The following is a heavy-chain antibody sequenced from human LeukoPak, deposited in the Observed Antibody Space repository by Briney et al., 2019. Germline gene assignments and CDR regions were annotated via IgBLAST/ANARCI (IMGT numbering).Heavy chain of an antibody. CDR1: GYSFTSYW. Sequence: GESLKIPCKGSGYSFTSYWIAWVRQMPGKGLEWMGIIYPGDSDTRYSPSFQGQVTISADKSISTAYLQWSSLKASDTAMYYCARPYCSSSTCSQSGDYWGQGTLVTVSS. CDR2: IYPGDSDT. J-gene: IGHJ4*02. CDR3: ARPYCSSSTCSQSGDY. V-gene: IGHV5-51*01. D-gene: IGHD2-2*01.